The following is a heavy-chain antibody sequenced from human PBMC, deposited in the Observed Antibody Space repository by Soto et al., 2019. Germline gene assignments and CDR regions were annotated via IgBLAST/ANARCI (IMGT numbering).Heavy chain of an antibody. J-gene: IGHJ3*02. Sequence: SSVKVSCKASGYTFTSYGISWVRQAPGQGLEWMGWISAYNGNTNYAQKLQGRVTMTTDTSTSTAYMELRSLRSDDTAVYYCAIRGYCSGGSCYSLGSAFDILGQGIMVTVSS. CDR2: ISAYNGNT. D-gene: IGHD2-15*01. CDR1: GYTFTSYG. CDR3: AIRGYCSGGSCYSLGSAFDI. V-gene: IGHV1-18*04.